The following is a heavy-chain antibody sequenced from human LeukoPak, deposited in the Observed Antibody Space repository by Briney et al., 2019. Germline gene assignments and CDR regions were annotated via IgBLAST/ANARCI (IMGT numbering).Heavy chain of an antibody. J-gene: IGHJ3*01. CDR3: GNFDF. CDR1: GGSIRSSRYH. CDR2: IYSNGGT. Sequence: PSETLSLTCTVSGGSIRSSRYHWGWIRQPPGQGLEWIGSIYSNGGTYYNPALRTRVTMSVGTSKNQFSLKLTSVAAAEAAVYYCGNFDFWGQGTMVIVSS. V-gene: IGHV4-39*01.